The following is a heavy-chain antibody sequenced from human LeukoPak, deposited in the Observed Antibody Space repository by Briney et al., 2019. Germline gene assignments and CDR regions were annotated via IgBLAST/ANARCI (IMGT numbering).Heavy chain of an antibody. CDR2: IWYDGSNK. V-gene: IGHV3-33*06. CDR1: GFTFSSYG. D-gene: IGHD6-19*01. Sequence: GGSLRLSCAASGFTFSSYGMHWVRQAPGKGLEWVAVIWYDGSNKYYADSVKGRFTISRDNSKNTLYLQMISLRAEDTAVYYCTKDAPDSGGWFFFDSWGQGTLVTVSS. CDR3: TKDAPDSGGWFFFDS. J-gene: IGHJ4*02.